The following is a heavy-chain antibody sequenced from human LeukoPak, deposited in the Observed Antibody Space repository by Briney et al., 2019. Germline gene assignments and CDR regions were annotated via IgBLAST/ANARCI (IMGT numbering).Heavy chain of an antibody. D-gene: IGHD3-10*01. CDR2: ITGSGYTM. V-gene: IGHV3-11*04. CDR3: AREGTGVLDY. J-gene: IGHJ4*02. CDR1: GFTFSDYY. Sequence: PGGSLRLSCAASGFTFSDYYLSWIRQAPGKGLEWVSYITGSGYTMYYADSVKGRFTISRDNVKNSVYLEMNSLRVEDTGIYYCAREGTGVLDYWGQGTLVTVSS.